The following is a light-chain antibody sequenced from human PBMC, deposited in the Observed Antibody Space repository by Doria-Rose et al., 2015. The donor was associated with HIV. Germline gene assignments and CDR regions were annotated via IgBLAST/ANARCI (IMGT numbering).Light chain of an antibody. Sequence: TQSPGTLSLSQGERATLSCRASQSVSSSYLAWYQQKPGQAPRLPIYGASSRATGIPDRFSGSGAGTDFTLTISRLEPEDFAVYYCQQYGTSLSITFGQGTRLEIK. CDR3: QQYGTSLSIT. J-gene: IGKJ5*01. V-gene: IGKV3-20*01. CDR2: GAS. CDR1: QSVSSSY.